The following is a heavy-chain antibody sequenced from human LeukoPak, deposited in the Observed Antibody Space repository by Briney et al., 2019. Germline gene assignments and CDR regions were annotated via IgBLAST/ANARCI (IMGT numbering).Heavy chain of an antibody. V-gene: IGHV1-2*04. CDR2: INPNSGGT. J-gene: IGHJ4*02. CDR3: ARGRGYSGYDYYFDY. D-gene: IGHD5-12*01. CDR1: GYTLTGYY. Sequence: ASVKVSCKASGYTLTGYYMHWVRQARRQGLECMGWINPNSGGTNYAQKFQGWVTMTRDTSISTAYMELSRLRSDDTAVYYCARGRGYSGYDYYFDYWGQGTLVTVSS.